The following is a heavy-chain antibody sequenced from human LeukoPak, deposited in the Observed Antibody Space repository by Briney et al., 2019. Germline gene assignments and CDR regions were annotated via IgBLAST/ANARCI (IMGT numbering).Heavy chain of an antibody. J-gene: IGHJ6*03. CDR1: GGSISSYY. CDR3: ARGLSSSSWTPIYYYYYMDV. CDR2: IYYSGST. V-gene: IGHV4-59*01. Sequence: SETLSLTCTVSGGSISSYYWSWIRQPPGKGLEWIGYIYYSGSTNYNPSLKSRVTISVDTSKNQFSLKLSSVTAADTAVYYCARGLSSSSWTPIYYYYYMDVWGKGTTVTISS. D-gene: IGHD6-13*01.